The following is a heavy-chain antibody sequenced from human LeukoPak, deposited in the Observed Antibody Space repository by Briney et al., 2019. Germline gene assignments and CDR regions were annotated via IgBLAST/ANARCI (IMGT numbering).Heavy chain of an antibody. CDR1: GYTFTSYG. D-gene: IGHD6-13*01. CDR2: ISAYNGNT. Sequence: GASVKVSCKASGYTFTSYGNSWVRQAPGQGLEWMGWISAYNGNTNYAQKLQGRVTMTTDTSTSTAYMELRSLRSDDTAVYYCARESSSWYRVTVDYWGQGTLVTVSS. J-gene: IGHJ4*02. CDR3: ARESSSWYRVTVDY. V-gene: IGHV1-18*04.